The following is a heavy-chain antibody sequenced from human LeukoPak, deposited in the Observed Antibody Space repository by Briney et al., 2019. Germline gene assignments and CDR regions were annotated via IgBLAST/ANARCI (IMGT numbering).Heavy chain of an antibody. Sequence: GGSLRLSCAASGFTFSSNAMSWVRQAPGKGLEWVSAISGSGDSTYYAGSVKGRFTISRDNSKNTLYLQMNSLRAEDTAVYYCAKLIAVAGTDDYWGQGTLVTVSS. CDR1: GFTFSSNA. V-gene: IGHV3-23*01. D-gene: IGHD6-19*01. CDR3: AKLIAVAGTDDY. J-gene: IGHJ4*02. CDR2: ISGSGDST.